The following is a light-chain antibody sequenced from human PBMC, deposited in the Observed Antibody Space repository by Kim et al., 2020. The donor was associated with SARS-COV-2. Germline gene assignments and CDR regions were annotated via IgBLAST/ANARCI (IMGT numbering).Light chain of an antibody. J-gene: IGKJ5*01. CDR1: QSVSSN. CDR3: QQYNNWHPIT. V-gene: IGKV3-15*01. Sequence: EIVMTQSPATLPVSPGERATLSCRAGQSVSSNLAWYQQKPGQAPRLLIYGASTRATGIPARFSGSGSGTEFTLTISSLQSEDFAVYYCQQYNNWHPITFGQGTRLEIK. CDR2: GAS.